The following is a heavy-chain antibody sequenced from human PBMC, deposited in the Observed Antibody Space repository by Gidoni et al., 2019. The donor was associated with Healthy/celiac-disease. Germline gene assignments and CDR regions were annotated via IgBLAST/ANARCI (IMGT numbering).Heavy chain of an antibody. D-gene: IGHD4-17*01. Sequence: QVQLVQSGAEVKKPGSSVKVSCKASGGTFSSYAISWVRQAPGQGLEWMGGIIPIFGTANYAQKFQGRVTITADESTSTAYMELSSLRSEDTAVYYCARDQGRYVTTVTRVWWFDPWGQGTLVTVSS. J-gene: IGHJ5*02. CDR1: GGTFSSYA. V-gene: IGHV1-69*01. CDR3: ARDQGRYVTTVTRVWWFDP. CDR2: IIPIFGTA.